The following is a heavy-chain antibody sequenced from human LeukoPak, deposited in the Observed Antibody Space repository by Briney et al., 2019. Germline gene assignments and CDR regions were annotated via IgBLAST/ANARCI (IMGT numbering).Heavy chain of an antibody. CDR2: ISYSGST. Sequence: SETLSLTCTVSGGSIRSSSYYWGWIRQPPGKGLQWIGSISYSGSTYYNPSLKSRVTISLGTSKNQFSLKLSSVTAADTAVYYCARDLYSSKANDAFVIWGQGTMVTVSS. CDR3: ARDLYSSKANDAFVI. V-gene: IGHV4-39*07. D-gene: IGHD6-13*01. CDR1: GGSIRSSSYY. J-gene: IGHJ3*02.